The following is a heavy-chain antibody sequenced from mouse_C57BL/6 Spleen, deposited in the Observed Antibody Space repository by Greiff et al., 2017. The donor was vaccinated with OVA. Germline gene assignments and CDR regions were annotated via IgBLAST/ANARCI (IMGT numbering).Heavy chain of an antibody. CDR1: GYTFTSYW. CDR2: INPSNGGT. Sequence: QVQLQQSGTELVKPGASVKLSCKASGYTFTSYWMHWVKQRPGQGLEWIGNINPSNGGTNYNEKFKSKATLTVDKSSSTAYMQLSSLTSEDSAVYYCARSDYEVWAWFAYWGKGTLVTVSA. V-gene: IGHV1-53*01. D-gene: IGHD2-4*01. CDR3: ARSDYEVWAWFAY. J-gene: IGHJ3*01.